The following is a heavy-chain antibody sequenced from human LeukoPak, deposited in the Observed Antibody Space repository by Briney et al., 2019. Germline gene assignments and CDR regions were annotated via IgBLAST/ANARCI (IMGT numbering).Heavy chain of an antibody. CDR2: ISGSGGST. CDR1: GFTFSSYA. V-gene: IGHV3-23*01. J-gene: IGHJ6*02. CDR3: ANSGRYYDILTGYSPYYYGMDV. Sequence: GGSLRLSCAASGFTFSSYAMSWVRQAPGKGLEWVPAISGSGGSTYYADSVKGRFTISRDNSKNTLYLQMNSLRAEDTAVYYCANSGRYYDILTGYSPYYYGMDVWGQGTTVTVSS. D-gene: IGHD3-9*01.